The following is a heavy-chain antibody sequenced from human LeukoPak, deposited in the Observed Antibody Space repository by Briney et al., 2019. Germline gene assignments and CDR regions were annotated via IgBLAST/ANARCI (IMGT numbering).Heavy chain of an antibody. CDR3: ARDSSGASYVV. D-gene: IGHD1-26*01. V-gene: IGHV4-30-4*01. Sequence: SETLSLTCTVSGGSISSGDNYWSWIPQPPGKGLEWIGYIYHSGCTYYNPSLESRVTVSVDTSKNQFSLKLRSVTAADTAVYYCARDSSGASYVVWGQGTLVTVSS. CDR2: IYHSGCT. CDR1: GGSISSGDNY. J-gene: IGHJ4*02.